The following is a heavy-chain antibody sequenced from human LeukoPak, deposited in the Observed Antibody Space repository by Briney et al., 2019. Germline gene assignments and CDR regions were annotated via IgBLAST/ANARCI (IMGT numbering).Heavy chain of an antibody. D-gene: IGHD6-19*01. Sequence: PGGSLRLSCAASGFTFSNYNMNWVRQAPGKGLEWVSSISSSGTYIYYADSVKGRFTISRHNAKNSLYLQMNSLRAEDTAVYYCARGGNSGWDYWGQGTLVTVSS. V-gene: IGHV3-21*01. CDR3: ARGGNSGWDY. CDR1: GFTFSNYN. CDR2: ISSSGTYI. J-gene: IGHJ4*02.